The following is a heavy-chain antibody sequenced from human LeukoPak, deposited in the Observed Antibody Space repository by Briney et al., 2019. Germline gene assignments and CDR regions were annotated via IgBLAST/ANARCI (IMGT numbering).Heavy chain of an antibody. CDR3: ARDRYYYDSSGSYYFDY. Sequence: SQTLSLTCTVSGDSISSGDYYWSWIRQPAGKGLEWIGRISSSGSTYYNPSLKSRVTISVDTSKNQFSLKLSSVTAADTAVYYCARDRYYYDSSGSYYFDYWGQGTLVTVSS. CDR2: ISSSGST. CDR1: GDSISSGDYY. J-gene: IGHJ4*02. D-gene: IGHD3-22*01. V-gene: IGHV4-61*02.